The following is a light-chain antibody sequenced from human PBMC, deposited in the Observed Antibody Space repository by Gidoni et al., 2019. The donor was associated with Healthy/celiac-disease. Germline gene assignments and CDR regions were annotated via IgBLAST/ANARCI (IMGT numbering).Light chain of an antibody. CDR3: SSYTSSSTLDWV. Sequence: QSALTQPASVSGSPGQSVPISCTGTSSHVGGYNYVSWYQQHPGTAPKLMIYDVSSRPSGVSNRFSGSKSGNTASLTISGLQAEDEADYYCSSYTSSSTLDWVFGGGTKLTVL. J-gene: IGLJ3*02. CDR1: SSHVGGYNY. CDR2: DVS. V-gene: IGLV2-14*03.